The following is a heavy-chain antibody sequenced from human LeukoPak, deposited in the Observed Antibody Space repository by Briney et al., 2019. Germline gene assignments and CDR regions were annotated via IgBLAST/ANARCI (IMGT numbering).Heavy chain of an antibody. D-gene: IGHD1-1*01. J-gene: IGHJ4*02. CDR2: ISSSGSTI. CDR1: GFTFSGYY. V-gene: IGHV3-11*01. Sequence: KTGGSLRLSCAASGFTFSGYYMSWIRQAPGKGLEWVSYISSSGSTIYYADSVKGRFTISRDNAKNSLYLQMNSLRAEDTAVYYCARDWERGDFDYWGQGTLVTVSS. CDR3: ARDWERGDFDY.